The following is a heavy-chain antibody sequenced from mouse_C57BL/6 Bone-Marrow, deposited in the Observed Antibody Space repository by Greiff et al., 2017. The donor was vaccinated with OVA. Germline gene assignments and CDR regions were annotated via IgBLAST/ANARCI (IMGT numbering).Heavy chain of an antibody. J-gene: IGHJ2*01. D-gene: IGHD1-1*02. CDR1: GFTFSSYG. V-gene: IGHV5-6*03. CDR3: ARGGWDFDY. CDR2: ISSGGSYT. Sequence: EVTLMESGGGLVKPGGSLKLSCAASGFTFSSYGMSWVRQTPDKRLEWVATISSGGSYTYYSDTVKGRFTISRDDAKNTLYLQMSSLKSEDTAMYYCARGGWDFDYWGQGTTLTVSS.